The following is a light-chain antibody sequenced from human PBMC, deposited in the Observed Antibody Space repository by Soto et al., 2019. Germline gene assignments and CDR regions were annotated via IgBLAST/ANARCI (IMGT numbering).Light chain of an antibody. Sequence: DLQMTQSPSTLSASVGDRITITCRASQSVSTSLAWYQQKPGKAPKLLIYDASSLKGGVTSRFTGRGSGTGFSLTISGLQPDDFATYYCQQYSHSWTFGQGTKVEI. CDR3: QQYSHSWT. V-gene: IGKV1-5*01. CDR1: QSVSTS. CDR2: DAS. J-gene: IGKJ1*01.